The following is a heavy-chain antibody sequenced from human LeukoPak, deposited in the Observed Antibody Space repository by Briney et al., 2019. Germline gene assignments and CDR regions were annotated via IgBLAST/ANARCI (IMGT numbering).Heavy chain of an antibody. CDR3: AGDGTGVLPGDAFDI. Sequence: GGSLTLSCAASGFTFSTHSMNSVRQAPGKGLEWVSYISHTGNDIYYGESVKGRFTISRDNAKNSLHLQMHTLRAEDTAVYYCAGDGTGVLPGDAFDIWSQGTMVTVSS. D-gene: IGHD1-1*01. J-gene: IGHJ3*02. CDR2: ISHTGNDI. V-gene: IGHV3-21*05. CDR1: GFTFSTHS.